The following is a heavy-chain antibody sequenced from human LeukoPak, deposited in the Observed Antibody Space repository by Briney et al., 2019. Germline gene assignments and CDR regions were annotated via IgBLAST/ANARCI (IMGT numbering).Heavy chain of an antibody. CDR2: INHNSGGT. CDR3: ARDRRGITMVRGVISYYYYIDV. J-gene: IGHJ6*03. Sequence: ASVKVSCKASGYTFTGYYMHWVRQAPGQGLEWMGWINHNSGGTNNAHKFQGRVTITRDTSISTAYMELSRLRSDDTAVYYCARDRRGITMVRGVISYYYYIDVWGKGTTVTISS. CDR1: GYTFTGYY. V-gene: IGHV1-2*02. D-gene: IGHD3-10*01.